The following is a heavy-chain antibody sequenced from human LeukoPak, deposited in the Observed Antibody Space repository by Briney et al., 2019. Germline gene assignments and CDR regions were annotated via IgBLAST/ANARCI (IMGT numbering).Heavy chain of an antibody. Sequence: GGSLRLSCAASGFTFSNAWMSWVRQAPGKGLEWVGRIKSKTDGGTTDYAAPVKGRFTISRDDSKNTLYLQMNSLKTEDTAVYYCARRAGAYSHPYDYWGQGTLVTVSS. J-gene: IGHJ4*02. V-gene: IGHV3-15*01. D-gene: IGHD4/OR15-4a*01. CDR2: IKSKTDGGTT. CDR3: ARRAGAYSHPYDY. CDR1: GFTFSNAW.